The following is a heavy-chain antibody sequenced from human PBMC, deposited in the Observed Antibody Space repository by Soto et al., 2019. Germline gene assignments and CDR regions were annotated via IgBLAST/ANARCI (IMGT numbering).Heavy chain of an antibody. CDR2: INPNSGGT. CDR1: GYPFTGYY. CDR3: ARVGATNGMDV. D-gene: IGHD1-26*01. Sequence: QVQLVQSGAEVKKPGATVKFSCKASGYPFTGYYMHWQRQAPGQGLEWMGWINPNSGGTNYAQKFQGWVTMTRDTSISAAYMELSRLRSDDTAVYYCARVGATNGMDVWGQWTTVTVSS. J-gene: IGHJ6*02. V-gene: IGHV1-2*04.